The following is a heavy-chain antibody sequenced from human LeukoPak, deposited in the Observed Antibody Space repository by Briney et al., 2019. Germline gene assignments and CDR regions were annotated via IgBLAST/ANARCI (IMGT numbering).Heavy chain of an antibody. CDR1: GYTFTDFY. Sequence: ASVKVSCKASGYTFTDFYMHWVRQAPGQGLEWMGWIYPNSGGTNYAQKFQGRVSLTGDLYTNTVVMELSGLRKDGTAVYFCVRDLDYYDSTSLWGQGTLVTVSS. CDR3: VRDLDYYDSTSL. CDR2: IYPNSGGT. D-gene: IGHD3-22*01. V-gene: IGHV1-2*02. J-gene: IGHJ4*02.